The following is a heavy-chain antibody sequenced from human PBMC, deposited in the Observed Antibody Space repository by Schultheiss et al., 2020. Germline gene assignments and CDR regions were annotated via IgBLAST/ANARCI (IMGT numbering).Heavy chain of an antibody. CDR3: ARDTLAGGFDY. V-gene: IGHV4-59*01. CDR2: IYYSGST. D-gene: IGHD3-16*01. Sequence: SETLALTCTVSGGSISSYFCSWIRQPPGKGLEWIGYIYYSGSTNYNPSLKSRVTISVDTSKNQFSLKLSSVTAADTAVYYCARDTLAGGFDYWGQGSLVTVSS. J-gene: IGHJ4*02. CDR1: GGSISSYF.